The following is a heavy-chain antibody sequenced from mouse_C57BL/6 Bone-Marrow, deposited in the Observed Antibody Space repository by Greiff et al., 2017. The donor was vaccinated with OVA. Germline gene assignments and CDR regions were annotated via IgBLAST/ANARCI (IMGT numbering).Heavy chain of an antibody. D-gene: IGHD1-1*01. J-gene: IGHJ3*01. V-gene: IGHV1-50*01. Sequence: QVQLQQPGAELVKPGASVKLSCKASGYTFTSYWMQWVKQRPGQGLEWIGEIDPSDSYTNYNQKFKGKATLTVDTSSSTAYMQLSSLTSEDSAVYYCARWGGRVLFAYWGQGTLVTVSA. CDR3: ARWGGRVLFAY. CDR2: IDPSDSYT. CDR1: GYTFTSYW.